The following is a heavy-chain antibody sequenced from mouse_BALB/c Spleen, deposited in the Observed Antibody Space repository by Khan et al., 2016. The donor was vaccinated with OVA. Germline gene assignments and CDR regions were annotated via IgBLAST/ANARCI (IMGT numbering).Heavy chain of an antibody. CDR3: ARQGTYGNYVDD. J-gene: IGHJ2*01. CDR1: GFTFSNYG. V-gene: IGHV5-9-2*01. CDR2: ISGGGSHT. D-gene: IGHD2-10*02. Sequence: EVELVESGGGLVKPGGSLKLSCAASGFTFSNYGMSWIRQTPEKRLEWVATISGGGSHTYYSDSVKGRFTISRDNGKNNLHLQMSSLRSEETALYDCARQGTYGNYVDDWGQGTTLTVSS.